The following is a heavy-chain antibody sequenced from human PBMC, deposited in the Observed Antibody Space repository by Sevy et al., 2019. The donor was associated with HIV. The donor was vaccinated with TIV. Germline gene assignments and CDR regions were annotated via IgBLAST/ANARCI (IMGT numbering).Heavy chain of an antibody. CDR2: FDPEDGET. CDR3: ATTKDYYDSSGYPFDY. CDR1: GYTLTELS. Sequence: ASVKVSRKVSGYTLTELSMHWVRQAPGKGLEWMGSFDPEDGETIYAQNCQGRVTMTEDRSTDTAYMELSSLRSEDTAVYYCATTKDYYDSSGYPFDYWGQGTLVTVSS. D-gene: IGHD3-22*01. J-gene: IGHJ4*02. V-gene: IGHV1-24*01.